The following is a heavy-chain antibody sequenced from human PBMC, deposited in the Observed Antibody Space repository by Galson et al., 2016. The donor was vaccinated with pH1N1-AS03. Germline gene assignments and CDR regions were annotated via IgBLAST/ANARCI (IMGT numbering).Heavy chain of an antibody. J-gene: IGHJ5*02. D-gene: IGHD6-19*01. CDR1: GYSMTSGYF. CDR2: SYHTGST. Sequence: SETLSLTCTVFGYSMTSGYFWGWIRQPPGKGLEWIGSSYHTGSTYYNPSLKSRVSVSLDTSKGQFSLKLNSVTAADTAVYYCARSPRVISVAGTFPSRFDPWGQGTLVTVSS. V-gene: IGHV4-38-2*02. CDR3: ARSPRVISVAGTFPSRFDP.